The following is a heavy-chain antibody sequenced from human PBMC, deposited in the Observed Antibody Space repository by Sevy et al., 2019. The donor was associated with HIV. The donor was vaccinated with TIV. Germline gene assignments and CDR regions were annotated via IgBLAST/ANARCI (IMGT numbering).Heavy chain of an antibody. Sequence: ASVKVSCKVSGYTLTQLSMHWVRQAPGKGLEWLGSFDPEDGERIYAQKFQGRFTMTEETSTDTAYMELSSLRSEDTAIYYCATGREYYEHKSGYFDYWGQGTLVTVSS. D-gene: IGHD3-3*01. CDR3: ATGREYYEHKSGYFDY. CDR1: GYTLTQLS. CDR2: FDPEDGER. V-gene: IGHV1-24*01. J-gene: IGHJ4*02.